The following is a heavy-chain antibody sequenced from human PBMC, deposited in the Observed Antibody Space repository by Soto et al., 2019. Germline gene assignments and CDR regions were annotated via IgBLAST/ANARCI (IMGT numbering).Heavy chain of an antibody. D-gene: IGHD3-10*01. CDR3: ARDQTYYYGSGSYYTA. CDR2: IKQDGSEK. J-gene: IGHJ5*02. V-gene: IGHV3-7*01. Sequence: PGGSLRLSCAASGFTFSSYWMSWVRQAPGKGLEWVANIKQDGSEKYYVDSVKGRFTISRDNAKNSLYLQVNSLRAEDTAVYYCARDQTYYYGSGSYYTAWGQGNLVTGSS. CDR1: GFTFSSYW.